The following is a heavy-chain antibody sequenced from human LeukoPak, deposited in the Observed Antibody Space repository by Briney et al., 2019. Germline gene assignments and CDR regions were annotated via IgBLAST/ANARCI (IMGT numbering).Heavy chain of an antibody. J-gene: IGHJ3*02. Sequence: GGSLRLSCAASGFTFSSYAMSWVRQAPGKGLEWVSAISGSGGSTYYADSVKGRFTISRDNAKNSLYLQMNSLRDEDTAIYYCASIAAANIGAFDIWGQGTMVTVSS. CDR2: ISGSGGST. CDR3: ASIAAANIGAFDI. V-gene: IGHV3-23*01. CDR1: GFTFSSYA. D-gene: IGHD6-13*01.